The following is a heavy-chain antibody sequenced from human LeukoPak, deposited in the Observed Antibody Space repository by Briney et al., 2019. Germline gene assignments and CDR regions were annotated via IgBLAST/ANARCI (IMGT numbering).Heavy chain of an antibody. Sequence: GGSLRLSCAASGFTFSSYEMNWVRQAPGKGLEWVSYISSSGSTIYYADFVKSRFTISRDNAKNSLYLQMNSLRAEDTAVYYCASTSRDYSSRYGAFGAFDIWGQGTMVTVSS. J-gene: IGHJ3*02. V-gene: IGHV3-48*03. CDR3: ASTSRDYSSRYGAFGAFDI. CDR1: GFTFSSYE. CDR2: ISSSGSTI. D-gene: IGHD6-13*01.